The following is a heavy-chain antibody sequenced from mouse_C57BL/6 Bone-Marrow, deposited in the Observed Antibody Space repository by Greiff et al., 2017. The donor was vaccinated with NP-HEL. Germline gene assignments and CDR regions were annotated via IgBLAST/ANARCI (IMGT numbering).Heavy chain of an antibody. D-gene: IGHD3-2*02. J-gene: IGHJ2*01. Sequence: EVKLVESGGGLVQPGGSLKLSCAASGFTFSDYYMYWVRQTPEKRLEWVAYISNGGGSTYYPDTVKGRFTISRDNAKNTLYLQMSRLKSEDTAMYYCAREGTAQSYFDYWGQGTTLTVSS. CDR3: AREGTAQSYFDY. V-gene: IGHV5-12*01. CDR1: GFTFSDYY. CDR2: ISNGGGST.